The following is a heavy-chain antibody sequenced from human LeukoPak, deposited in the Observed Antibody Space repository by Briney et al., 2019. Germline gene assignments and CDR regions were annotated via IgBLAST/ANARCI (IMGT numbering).Heavy chain of an antibody. CDR3: ARAHGSGGDYFDY. CDR2: ISHSGYT. D-gene: IGHD5-12*01. J-gene: IGHJ4*02. CDR1: GGSISGYH. V-gene: IGHV4-59*01. Sequence: SETLSLTCTVSGGSISGYHWSWIRQPPGRGLEWIGYISHSGYTNYKPSLKSRLNISVDTSRTQFSLKLSSVTAADTAVYYCARAHGSGGDYFDYWGQGTLVTVSS.